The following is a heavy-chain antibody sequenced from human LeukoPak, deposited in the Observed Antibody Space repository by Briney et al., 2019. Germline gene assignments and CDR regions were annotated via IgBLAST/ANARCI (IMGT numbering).Heavy chain of an antibody. CDR3: ARGLMGSSWYQPNFDY. CDR2: IYYRGST. Sequence: SETLSLTCTVSGVSVSSYYWSWIRQPPGKGLEWIGCIYYRGSTNYNPSLKSRVTILDDTSKNQFSLKLSSVTAADTAVYYCARGLMGSSWYQPNFDYWGQGTLVTVSS. D-gene: IGHD6-13*01. CDR1: GVSVSSYY. V-gene: IGHV4-59*02. J-gene: IGHJ4*02.